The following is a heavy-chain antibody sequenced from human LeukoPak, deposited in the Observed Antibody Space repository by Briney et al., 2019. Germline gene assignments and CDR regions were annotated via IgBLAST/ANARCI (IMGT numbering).Heavy chain of an antibody. CDR2: IRSKANSYAT. D-gene: IGHD3-3*01. Sequence: GGSLRLSCAASGFTFSGSAMHWVRQASGKGLEWVGRIRSKANSYATAYAASVKGRFTISRDDSKNTAYLQMNSLKTEDTAVYYCTRVPYDFWSGYQRPSMDVWGQGTTVTVSS. V-gene: IGHV3-73*01. CDR3: TRVPYDFWSGYQRPSMDV. J-gene: IGHJ6*02. CDR1: GFTFSGSA.